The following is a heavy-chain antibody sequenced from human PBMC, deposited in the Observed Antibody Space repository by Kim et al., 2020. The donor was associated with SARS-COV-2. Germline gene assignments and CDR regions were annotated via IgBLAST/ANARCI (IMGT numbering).Heavy chain of an antibody. J-gene: IGHJ4*02. V-gene: IGHV5-51*01. CDR3: ARSGYSSSWGVFSY. Sequence: SPSFQGQVTISADKSISTAYLQWSSLKASDTAMYYCARSGYSSSWGVFSYWGQGTLVTVSS. D-gene: IGHD6-13*01.